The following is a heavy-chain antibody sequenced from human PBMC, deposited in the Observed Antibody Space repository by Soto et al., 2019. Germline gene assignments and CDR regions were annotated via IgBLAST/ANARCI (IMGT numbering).Heavy chain of an antibody. CDR1: GFTFSNAW. CDR3: TTITPEHVDFWSGYYTFKATYYYYYGMDV. V-gene: IGHV3-15*07. D-gene: IGHD3-3*01. Sequence: PGGALRLSCAASGFTFSNAWMNWVRQAPGKGLEWVGRIKSKTDGGTTDYAAPVKGRFTISRDDSKNTLYLQMNSLKTEDTAVYYCTTITPEHVDFWSGYYTFKATYYYYYGMDVWGQGTTVTVSS. CDR2: IKSKTDGGTT. J-gene: IGHJ6*02.